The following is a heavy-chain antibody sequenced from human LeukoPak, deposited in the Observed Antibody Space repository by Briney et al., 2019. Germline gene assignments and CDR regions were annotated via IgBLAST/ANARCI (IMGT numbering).Heavy chain of an antibody. Sequence: GGSLRLSCAASGFTFSSYAMHWVRQAPGKGLEWVAVISYDGSNKYYADSVKGRFTISRDNSKNTLYLQMNSLRAEDTAAYYCARDRYDSSGSWRGYFDYWGRGTLVTVSS. CDR1: GFTFSSYA. CDR2: ISYDGSNK. V-gene: IGHV3-30*01. D-gene: IGHD3-22*01. J-gene: IGHJ4*02. CDR3: ARDRYDSSGSWRGYFDY.